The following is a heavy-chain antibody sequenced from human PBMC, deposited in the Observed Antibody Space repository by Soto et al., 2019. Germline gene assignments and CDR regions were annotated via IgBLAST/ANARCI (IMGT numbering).Heavy chain of an antibody. V-gene: IGHV3-21*01. D-gene: IGHD2-2*02. CDR2: ISSRSDI. Sequence: GGSLRLSCVGSGFTFSTYSINWVRQAPGKGLEWVSSISSRSDIYYADSVKGRFTISRDNAKDSVSLQMNSLRAEDTAVYYCAREYTAWPLAYGLDVWGQGTTVTVSS. J-gene: IGHJ6*02. CDR3: AREYTAWPLAYGLDV. CDR1: GFTFSTYS.